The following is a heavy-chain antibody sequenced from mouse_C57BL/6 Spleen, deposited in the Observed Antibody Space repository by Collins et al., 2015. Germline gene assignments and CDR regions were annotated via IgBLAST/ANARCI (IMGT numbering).Heavy chain of an antibody. CDR1: GYTFTDYE. D-gene: IGHD1-1*01. J-gene: IGHJ1*03. V-gene: IGHV1-15*01. CDR2: IDPETGGT. CDR3: ARDFGLNYYGSSYGDWYFDV. Sequence: QVQLQQSGAELLRPGASVTLSCKASGYTFTDYEMHWVKQTPVHGLEWIGAIDPETGGTAYNQKFKGEAILTADKSSTTAYMELRSLTSEDSAVYYCARDFGLNYYGSSYGDWYFDVWGTGTTVTVSS.